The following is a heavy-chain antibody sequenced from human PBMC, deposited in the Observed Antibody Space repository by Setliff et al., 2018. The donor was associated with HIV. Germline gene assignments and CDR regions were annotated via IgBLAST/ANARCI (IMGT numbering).Heavy chain of an antibody. CDR3: ARDFGTFHAFDM. J-gene: IGHJ3*02. Sequence: LSLTCTVSGGSISSYYWSWIRQPAGKGLEWIGRIYSTGSINYNPSLRSGVTMSVDRSKNSFSLEVMSVTAADTAIYYCARDFGTFHAFDMWGQGTVVTVSS. CDR1: GGSISSYY. CDR2: IYSTGSI. V-gene: IGHV4-4*07. D-gene: IGHD3-10*01.